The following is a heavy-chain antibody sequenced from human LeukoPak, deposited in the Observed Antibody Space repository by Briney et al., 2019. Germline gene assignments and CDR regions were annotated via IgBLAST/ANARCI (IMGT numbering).Heavy chain of an antibody. D-gene: IGHD4-17*01. CDR2: IYWDDDK. J-gene: IGHJ3*01. CDR3: AHLDYVGYPTDDAFDV. CDR1: GFSLSTSGVG. Sequence: SGPTLVNPTQTLTLTCTFSGFSLSTSGVGVGWIRQPPGKALEWLALIYWDDDKFYSPSLKSRLTITKDTSKNQVVLTMTNMDPVDTATYYCAHLDYVGYPTDDAFDVWGQGTMVTVSS. V-gene: IGHV2-5*02.